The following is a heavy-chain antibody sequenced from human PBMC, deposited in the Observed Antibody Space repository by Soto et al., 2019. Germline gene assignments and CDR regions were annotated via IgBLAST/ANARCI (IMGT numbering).Heavy chain of an antibody. J-gene: IGHJ5*02. V-gene: IGHV5-51*01. CDR1: GYSFNSYW. Sequence: EVQLVQSGAEVKKPGESLKISCKGSGYSFNSYWIGWVRQMPGKGLEWMGIIYPGDSDTRYSPSFQGQVTISADKSISTAYLQWSSLKASDTAMYYCARQKGYYDTSGRLDWFDPWGQGTLVTVSS. CDR3: ARQKGYYDTSGRLDWFDP. CDR2: IYPGDSDT. D-gene: IGHD3-22*01.